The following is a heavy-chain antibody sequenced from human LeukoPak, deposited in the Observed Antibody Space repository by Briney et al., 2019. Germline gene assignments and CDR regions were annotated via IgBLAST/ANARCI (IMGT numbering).Heavy chain of an antibody. Sequence: SETLSLTCAVYGGSFSGYYWSWIRQSPGKGLDWIGEINHSGSTNYNPSLKSRVTISIDTSKNQFSLKLSSVTAADTAVYYCARDFMTGSTSRGYAFDIWGQGTMVTVSS. CDR2: INHSGST. CDR3: ARDFMTGSTSRGYAFDI. V-gene: IGHV4-34*01. J-gene: IGHJ3*02. D-gene: IGHD2-2*01. CDR1: GGSFSGYY.